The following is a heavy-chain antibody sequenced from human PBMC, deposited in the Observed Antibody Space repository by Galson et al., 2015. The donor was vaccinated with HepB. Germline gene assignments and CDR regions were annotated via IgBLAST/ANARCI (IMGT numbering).Heavy chain of an antibody. D-gene: IGHD4/OR15-4a*01. J-gene: IGHJ3*01. CDR1: GGSFSSSTYT. Sequence: TLSLTCAVSGGSFSSSTYTWHWIRQPPGKGLEWIGYIYYSAATAYNPSLKSRVTLSVATSKNLFSLQLTSVTAADTAVYYCARDQGQFYYLDNGVEVRLPTAAAFDVWGQGTMVTVSS. CDR2: IYYSAAT. V-gene: IGHV4-30-2*01. CDR3: ARDQGQFYYLDNGVEVRLPTAAAFDV.